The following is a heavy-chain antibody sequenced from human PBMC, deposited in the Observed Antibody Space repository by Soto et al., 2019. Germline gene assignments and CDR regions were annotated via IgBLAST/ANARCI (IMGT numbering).Heavy chain of an antibody. Sequence: QMQLVQSGAEVKKPGSSVKVSSKASGGTLSSYAISWERQAPGQGIEWMGGIIPIFGTANYAQKFQGRVTITADESTSTAYMELSSLRSEDTAVYYCARHGGSGWWVYWGQGTLVTVSS. CDR2: IIPIFGTA. CDR1: GGTLSSYA. CDR3: ARHGGSGWWVY. V-gene: IGHV1-69*01. D-gene: IGHD6-19*01. J-gene: IGHJ4*02.